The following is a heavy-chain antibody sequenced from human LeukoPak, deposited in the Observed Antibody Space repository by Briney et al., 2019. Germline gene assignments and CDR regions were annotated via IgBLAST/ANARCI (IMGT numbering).Heavy chain of an antibody. CDR2: INPSGSST. CDR1: GYTFTSYY. J-gene: IGHJ5*02. D-gene: IGHD2-2*01. Sequence: ASVKVSCKASGYTFTSYYMHWVRQAPGQGLEWMGIINPSGSSTSYAQKFQGRVTMTRDMSTSTVYMELSSLRSEDTAVYYCARLDCSSTSCSDPWGQGTLVTVSS. CDR3: ARLDCSSTSCSDP. V-gene: IGHV1-46*01.